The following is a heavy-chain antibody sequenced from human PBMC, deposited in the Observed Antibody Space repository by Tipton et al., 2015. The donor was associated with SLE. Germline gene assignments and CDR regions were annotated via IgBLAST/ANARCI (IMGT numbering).Heavy chain of an antibody. V-gene: IGHV3-53*04. CDR3: ARGRADGAWYAFDI. D-gene: IGHD2-8*02. CDR1: GFTVSSNY. Sequence: GSLRLSCAASGFTVSSNYMSWVCQAPGKGLEWVSVIYSGGSTYYADSVKGRFTISRHNSKNTLYLQMNSLRAEDTAVYYCARGRADGAWYAFDIWGQGTMVTVSS. J-gene: IGHJ3*02. CDR2: IYSGGST.